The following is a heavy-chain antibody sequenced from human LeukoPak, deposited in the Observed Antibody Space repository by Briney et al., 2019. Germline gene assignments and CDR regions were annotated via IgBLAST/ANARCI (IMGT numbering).Heavy chain of an antibody. V-gene: IGHV4-61*01. D-gene: IGHD2-2*01. J-gene: IGHJ5*02. Sequence: TSETLSLTCTVSGGSVCSGSYYWSWIRQPPGKGLEWIGYIYYSGSTNCNPSLKSRVTISVDTSKNQFSLKLSSVTAADTAVYYCARDGGYCSSTSCSEIGWFDPWGQGTLVTVSS. CDR3: ARDGGYCSSTSCSEIGWFDP. CDR1: GGSVCSGSYY. CDR2: IYYSGST.